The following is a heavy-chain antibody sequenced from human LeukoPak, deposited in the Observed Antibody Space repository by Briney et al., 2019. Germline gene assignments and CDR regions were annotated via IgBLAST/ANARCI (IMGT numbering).Heavy chain of an antibody. D-gene: IGHD5/OR15-5a*01. Sequence: PSETQSLTCTVSGGSVSSGNYYRSWIRQPPGKGLGWIGYISYSGSTNYNPSLKSRVTISVDTSKNRFSLRLSSVAAADTAVYYCARGGPSLGVDYWGQGTLVTVSS. CDR1: GGSVSSGNYY. J-gene: IGHJ4*02. V-gene: IGHV4-61*01. CDR3: ARGGPSLGVDY. CDR2: ISYSGST.